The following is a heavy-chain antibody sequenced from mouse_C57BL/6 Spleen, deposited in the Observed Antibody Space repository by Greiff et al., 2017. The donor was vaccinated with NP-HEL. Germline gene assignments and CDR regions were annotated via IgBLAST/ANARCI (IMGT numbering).Heavy chain of an antibody. CDR3: ARDSNYYAMDY. D-gene: IGHD2-5*01. CDR1: DYTFTSYW. J-gene: IGHJ4*01. Sequence: QVQLQQPGAELVKPGASVKLSCKASDYTFTSYWMHWVKQRPGRGLEWIGRIDPNSGGTKYNEKFKSKATLTVDKPSSTAYMQLSSLTSEDSAVYYCARDSNYYAMDYWGQGTSVTVSS. CDR2: IDPNSGGT. V-gene: IGHV1-72*01.